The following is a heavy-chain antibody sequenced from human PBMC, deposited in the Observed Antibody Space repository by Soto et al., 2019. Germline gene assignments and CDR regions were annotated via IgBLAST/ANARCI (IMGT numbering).Heavy chain of an antibody. J-gene: IGHJ4*02. CDR1: GFTFTKYW. Sequence: EVQLVESGGGLVQPGEALRLSCAASGFTFTKYWMHWVRLAPGKVPVWVSYISSDGTTTDYADSVKGRFTISRDNANNMLYLQMDSLRVEDTAVYYCAIQDCTNDVCLEAAVTVGGALEYWGQGAQVTVSS. CDR2: ISSDGTTT. D-gene: IGHD2-8*01. V-gene: IGHV3-74*01. CDR3: AIQDCTNDVCLEAAVTVGGALEY.